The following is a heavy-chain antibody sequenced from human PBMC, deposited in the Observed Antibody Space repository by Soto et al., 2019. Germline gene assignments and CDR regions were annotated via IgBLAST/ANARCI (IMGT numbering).Heavy chain of an antibody. V-gene: IGHV4-31*03. J-gene: IGHJ4*02. CDR2: IYYSGST. Sequence: QVQLQESGPGLLKPSQTLSLTCSVSGASISSGPYYWSWIRQHPGKGLEWTGYIYYSGSTYYNPSLRSRLTISADTSKNQFSLKLSSVTAADTAVDFCARHGGGNSVAYWGQGTLVTVSS. CDR1: GASISSGPYY. D-gene: IGHD2-21*02. CDR3: ARHGGGNSVAY.